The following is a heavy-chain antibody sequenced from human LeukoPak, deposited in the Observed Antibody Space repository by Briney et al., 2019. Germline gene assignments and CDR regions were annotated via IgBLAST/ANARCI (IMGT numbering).Heavy chain of an antibody. CDR3: ARDQEGFDY. CDR1: GYTFTSNY. CDR2: IYPRDGSI. Sequence: ASVKVSCTASGYTFTSNYIHWVRQAPGQGLEWMGMIYPRDGSISYAQKFQGRVTVTRDTSTSTVHMELSGLRSEDTAVYYCARDQEGFDYWGQGTLVTVSS. V-gene: IGHV1-46*01. J-gene: IGHJ4*02.